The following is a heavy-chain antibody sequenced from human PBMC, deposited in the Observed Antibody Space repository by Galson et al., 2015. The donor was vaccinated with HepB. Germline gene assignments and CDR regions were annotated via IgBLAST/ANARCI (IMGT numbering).Heavy chain of an antibody. D-gene: IGHD6-19*01. CDR2: IDWDDDK. CDR1: GFSLSTSGMC. J-gene: IGHJ3*02. Sequence: PALVKPTQTLTLTCTFSGFSLSTSGMCVSWIRQPPGKALEWLARIDWDDDKYYSTSLKTRLTISKDTSKNQVVLTMTNMDPVDTATYYCARISEAVAGPPAPFDIWGQGTMVTVSS. CDR3: ARISEAVAGPPAPFDI. V-gene: IGHV2-70*11.